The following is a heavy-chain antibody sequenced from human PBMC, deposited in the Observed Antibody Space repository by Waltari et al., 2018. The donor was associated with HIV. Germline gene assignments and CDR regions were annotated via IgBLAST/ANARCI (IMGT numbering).Heavy chain of an antibody. V-gene: IGHV4-61*02. Sequence: ESGPGLVRPSQTLSLTCTVSGGSITSGSYYWSWIRQPAGKELEWIGRVYTSGNTDYNPYLRSRVTLSVDTSNNQFSLKLSSLTAADTAVYYCARALDYYESGSFPWWFFDLWGRGTLVTVSS. CDR1: GGSITSGSYY. J-gene: IGHJ2*01. CDR2: VYTSGNT. D-gene: IGHD3-10*01. CDR3: ARALDYYESGSFPWWFFDL.